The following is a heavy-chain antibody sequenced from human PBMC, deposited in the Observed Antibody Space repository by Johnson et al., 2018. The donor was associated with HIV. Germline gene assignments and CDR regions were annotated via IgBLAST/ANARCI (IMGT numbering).Heavy chain of an antibody. CDR3: ARVGVDDAFDF. CDR2: IKQDGSEK. J-gene: IGHJ3*01. CDR1: GFTFSSYW. V-gene: IGHV3-7*03. Sequence: VQLVESGGGLIQPGGSLRLSCVASGFTFSSYWMSWVRQAPGKGLEWVANIKQDGSEKYYVDSVKGRFTISRDNSKNSLFLQMNSLRAEDTALYSCARVGVDDAFDFWGQGTMVTVSS. D-gene: IGHD2-15*01.